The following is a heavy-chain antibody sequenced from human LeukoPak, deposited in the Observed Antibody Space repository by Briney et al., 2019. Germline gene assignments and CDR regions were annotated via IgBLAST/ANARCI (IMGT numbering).Heavy chain of an antibody. V-gene: IGHV3-48*03. CDR1: GFTFSSYE. Sequence: PGGSLRLSCAASGFTFSSYEMNWVRQAPGKGLEWVSYISSSGSTIYYADSVKGRFTISRDKSKNTLYLQMNSLRADDTAVYYCARDSSGWYYFDYWGQGSLVTVSS. CDR3: ARDSSGWYYFDY. J-gene: IGHJ4*02. D-gene: IGHD6-19*01. CDR2: ISSSGSTI.